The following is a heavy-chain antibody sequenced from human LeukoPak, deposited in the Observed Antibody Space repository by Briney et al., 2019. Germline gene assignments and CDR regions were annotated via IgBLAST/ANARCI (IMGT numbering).Heavy chain of an antibody. V-gene: IGHV4-30-4*01. Sequence: SETLSLTCTVSGGSISSGDYYWSWIRQPPGKGVEWIGYIYYSGSTYYNPSLKSRVTISVDTSKNQFSLKLSSVTAADTAVYYCARVLVRGWFDPWGQGTLVTVSS. CDR1: GGSISSGDYY. CDR3: ARVLVRGWFDP. D-gene: IGHD3-10*01. J-gene: IGHJ5*02. CDR2: IYYSGST.